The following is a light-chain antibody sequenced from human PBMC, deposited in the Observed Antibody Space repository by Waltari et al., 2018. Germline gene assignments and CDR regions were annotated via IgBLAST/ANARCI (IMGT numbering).Light chain of an antibody. V-gene: IGKV3-20*01. CDR2: GAS. Sequence: IVLTQSPGTLSLSPGERATLSCRASQSLTKRYLAWYQQKPGQAPRLLIYGASSRAAGIPDRFIGSGSGTDFTLTISRLEPDDFAVYYCQQYGSSIMYTFGQGTKLEIK. CDR1: QSLTKRY. J-gene: IGKJ2*01. CDR3: QQYGSSIMYT.